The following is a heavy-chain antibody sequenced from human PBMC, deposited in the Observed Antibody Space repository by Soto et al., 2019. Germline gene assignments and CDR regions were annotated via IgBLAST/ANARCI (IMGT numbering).Heavy chain of an antibody. CDR1: GGSFSGYY. J-gene: IGHJ6*02. D-gene: IGHD2-2*02. CDR2: INHSGST. CDR3: ARGRGAPPEYCSSTSCYKSGYYYYGMDV. V-gene: IGHV4-34*01. Sequence: SETLSLTCAVYGGSFSGYYWSWIRQPPGKGLEWIGEINHSGSTNYNPSLKSRVTISVDTSKNQFSLKLSSVTAADTAVYYCARGRGAPPEYCSSTSCYKSGYYYYGMDVWGQGTTATVSS.